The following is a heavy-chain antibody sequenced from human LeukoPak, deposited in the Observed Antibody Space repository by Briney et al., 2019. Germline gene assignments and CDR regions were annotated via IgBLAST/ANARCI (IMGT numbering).Heavy chain of an antibody. CDR3: AKDRRGYSGYDGDYFDN. Sequence: GGSLGLSCAASGFTFSNYGMHWVRQAPGKGLEWVAVISYDGSNKYYADSVKGRFTISRDNSKNTLYLQMNSLRAEDTAVYYCAKDRRGYSGYDGDYFDNWGQGTLVTVSS. CDR1: GFTFSNYG. D-gene: IGHD5-12*01. V-gene: IGHV3-30*18. J-gene: IGHJ4*02. CDR2: ISYDGSNK.